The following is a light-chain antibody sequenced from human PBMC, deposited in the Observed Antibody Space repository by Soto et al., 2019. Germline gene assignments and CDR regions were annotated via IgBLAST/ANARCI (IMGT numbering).Light chain of an antibody. CDR2: EFT. CDR3: SSYAGSSTFV. CDR1: SSDVGSYNL. Sequence: QSALTQPASVSGSPGQSITISCTGASSDVGSYNLVSWYQQHPGKAPKFIIYEFTKRPSGVSNRFSGSKSGNTASLTISGLQAEDEADYYCSSYAGSSTFVFGTGTKLTVL. V-gene: IGLV2-23*02. J-gene: IGLJ1*01.